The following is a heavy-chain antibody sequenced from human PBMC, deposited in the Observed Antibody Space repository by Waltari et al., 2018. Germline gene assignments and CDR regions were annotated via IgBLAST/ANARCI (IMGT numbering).Heavy chain of an antibody. J-gene: IGHJ4*02. CDR2: IYYSGST. V-gene: IGHV4-31*03. CDR3: ARDERGVQYN. D-gene: IGHD3-10*01. Sequence: QVQLQESGPGLVTPSQTLSLTCTVPGAPLRRGGYYRRWIRQHPGKGLEWIGYIYYSGSTYYNPSLKSRVTISVDTSKNQFSLKLSAVTAADTAVYYCARDERGVQYNWGQGTLVTVSS. CDR1: GAPLRRGGYY.